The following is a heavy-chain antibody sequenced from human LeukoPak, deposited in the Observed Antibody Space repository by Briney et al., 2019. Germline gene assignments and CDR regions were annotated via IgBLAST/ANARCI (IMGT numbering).Heavy chain of an antibody. Sequence: SETLSLTCTVSGGSISSSSYYWGWIRQPPGKGLEWIGSIYYSGSTYYNPSLKSRVTISVDTSKNQLSLKLSSVTAADTAVYYCARPYSSSWYWFDPWGQGTLVTVSS. CDR2: IYYSGST. J-gene: IGHJ5*02. CDR3: ARPYSSSWYWFDP. V-gene: IGHV4-39*01. D-gene: IGHD6-13*01. CDR1: GGSISSSSYY.